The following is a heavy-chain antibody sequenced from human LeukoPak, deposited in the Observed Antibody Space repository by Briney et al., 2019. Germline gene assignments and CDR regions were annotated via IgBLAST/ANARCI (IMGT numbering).Heavy chain of an antibody. CDR1: GGSISNYY. Sequence: SETLSLTCTVSGGSISNYYWSWIRQPPGKGLEWIGYIYYSGSTNSNPSLRGRVTISVDTSRNQFSLKLSSVTAADTAVYYCARVRGVISPLDYWGQGTLVTVSS. D-gene: IGHD3-10*01. CDR3: ARVRGVISPLDY. J-gene: IGHJ4*02. V-gene: IGHV4-59*01. CDR2: IYYSGST.